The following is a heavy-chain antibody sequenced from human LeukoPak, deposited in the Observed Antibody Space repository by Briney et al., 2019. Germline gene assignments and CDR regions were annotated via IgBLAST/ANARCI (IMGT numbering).Heavy chain of an antibody. CDR1: GGSISSGSYY. CDR2: IYTSGST. CDR3: ARCDSVTALDY. J-gene: IGHJ4*02. Sequence: TLSLTCTVSGGSISSGSYYWSWIRQPAGKGLEWIGRIYTSGSTNYNPSLKSRVTISVDTSKNQFSLKLSSVTAADTAVYYCARCDSVTALDYWGQGTLVTVSS. V-gene: IGHV4-61*02. D-gene: IGHD5-18*01.